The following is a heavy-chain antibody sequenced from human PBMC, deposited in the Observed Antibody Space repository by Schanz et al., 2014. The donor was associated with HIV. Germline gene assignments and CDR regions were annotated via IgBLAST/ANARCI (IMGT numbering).Heavy chain of an antibody. V-gene: IGHV3-33*08. Sequence: VQVVESGGGLVQPGGSLRLSCAASGFTFSSYGMHWVRQAPCKGLEWVAVIWYDGSNKDYADSVKGRFTISRDNSKNTLYLQMNSLRAEDTAVYYCARDVSHDSSGHYSDYYYGMDVWGQGTTVTVSS. CDR1: GFTFSSYG. D-gene: IGHD3-22*01. CDR2: IWYDGSNK. CDR3: ARDVSHDSSGHYSDYYYGMDV. J-gene: IGHJ6*02.